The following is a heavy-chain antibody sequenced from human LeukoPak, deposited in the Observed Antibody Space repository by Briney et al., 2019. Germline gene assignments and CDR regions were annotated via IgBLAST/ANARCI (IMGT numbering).Heavy chain of an antibody. Sequence: PSETLSLTCAVYGGSFSGYYWSWIRQPPGKGLEWIGEINHSGSTNYNPSLKSRVTISVDTSKNQFSLKLSSVTAADAAVYYCARRRSSPTGYYFGGKHWFDPWGQGTLVTVSS. CDR2: INHSGST. CDR3: ARRRSSPTGYYFGGKHWFDP. D-gene: IGHD3-9*01. CDR1: GGSFSGYY. J-gene: IGHJ5*02. V-gene: IGHV4-34*01.